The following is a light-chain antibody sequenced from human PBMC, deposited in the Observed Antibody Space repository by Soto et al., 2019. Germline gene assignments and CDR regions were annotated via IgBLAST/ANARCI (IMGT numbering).Light chain of an antibody. Sequence: DIQMTQSPSSLSASVGDRVTITCRASQTISSYLNWYQQKPGKAPNLLIYVASSLHSGVPSRFSGSGSGTDFTLTISSLQPEDFAIYYCHQSYSTPRTFGQGAKVEIK. V-gene: IGKV1-39*01. CDR3: HQSYSTPRT. CDR2: VAS. J-gene: IGKJ1*01. CDR1: QTISSY.